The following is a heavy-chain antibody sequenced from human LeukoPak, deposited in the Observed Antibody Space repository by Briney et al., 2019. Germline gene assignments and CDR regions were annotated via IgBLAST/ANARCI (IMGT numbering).Heavy chain of an antibody. CDR3: ARGIPNSYGKDY. V-gene: IGHV3-74*01. CDR1: GFTFSSHW. J-gene: IGHJ4*02. D-gene: IGHD3-16*01. Sequence: GGSLRLSCAASGFTFSSHWMHWVRQAPGEGLVWVSRIKGDGSSTSYADSVKGRLTISRDNAKNTVYLQMNSLRGEDTAVYYCARGIPNSYGKDYWGQGTLVTVSS. CDR2: IKGDGSST.